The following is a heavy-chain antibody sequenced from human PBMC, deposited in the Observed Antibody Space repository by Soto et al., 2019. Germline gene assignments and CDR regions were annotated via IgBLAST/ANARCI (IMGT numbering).Heavy chain of an antibody. CDR1: GFTFTSSA. Sequence: SVKVSCKASGFTFTSSAVQWVRQARGQGLEWIGWIVVGSGNTNYAQKFQERVTITRDMSTRTAYMELSSLRSEDTAVYYCAAGAITIFGVVIPLWFEPWGQGTLVTVYS. CDR3: AAGAITIFGVVIPLWFEP. V-gene: IGHV1-58*01. CDR2: IVVGSGNT. J-gene: IGHJ5*02. D-gene: IGHD3-3*01.